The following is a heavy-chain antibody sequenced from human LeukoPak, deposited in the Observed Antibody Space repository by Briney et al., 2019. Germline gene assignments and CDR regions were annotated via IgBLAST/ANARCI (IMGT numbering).Heavy chain of an antibody. D-gene: IGHD6-6*01. CDR3: AKGSGIAARPIPLDY. J-gene: IGHJ4*02. CDR2: ISGSGGST. V-gene: IGHV3-23*01. CDR1: GFTFSSYA. Sequence: GGSLRLSCAASGFTFSSYAMSWVRQVPGKGLEWVSAISGSGGSTYYADSVKGRFTISRDNSKNTLYLQMNSLRAEDTAVYYCAKGSGIAARPIPLDYWGQGTLVTVSS.